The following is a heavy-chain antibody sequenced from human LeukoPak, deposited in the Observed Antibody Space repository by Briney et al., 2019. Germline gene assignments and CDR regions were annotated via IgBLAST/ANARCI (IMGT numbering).Heavy chain of an antibody. CDR3: ARANYYVSGTYPDY. CDR1: GGSISSSSYY. V-gene: IGHV4-39*01. D-gene: IGHD3-10*01. J-gene: IGHJ4*02. Sequence: SETLSLTCTVSGGSISSSSYYWGWIRQPPGKGLEWIGSIYYSGSTYYNPSLKSRVTISVDTSKNQFSLKLSSVTAADTAVYYCARANYYVSGTYPDYWGQGTLVTVSS. CDR2: IYYSGST.